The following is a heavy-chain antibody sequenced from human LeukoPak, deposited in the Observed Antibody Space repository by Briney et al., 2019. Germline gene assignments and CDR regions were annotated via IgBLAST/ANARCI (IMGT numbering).Heavy chain of an antibody. D-gene: IGHD5-12*01. Sequence: ASETLSLTCTVSGGSISSYYWSWIRQPPGKGLEWIGYIYYSGSTNYNPSLKSRVTISVDTSENQFSLKLSSVTAADTAVYYCARGPSGYHNTGGQGTLVTVSS. CDR3: ARGPSGYHNT. J-gene: IGHJ4*02. V-gene: IGHV4-59*01. CDR2: IYYSGST. CDR1: GGSISSYY.